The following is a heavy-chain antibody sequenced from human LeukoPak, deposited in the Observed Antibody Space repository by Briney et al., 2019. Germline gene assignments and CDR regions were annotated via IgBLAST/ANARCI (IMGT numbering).Heavy chain of an antibody. CDR2: ITISSSTI. V-gene: IGHV3-48*01. Sequence: PGGSLRLSCAASGFNLNTYNMNWLRQAPGRGPEWVSYITISSSTIYFADSVKGRFTISRDNAKNSLYLQMNRLRAEDSAVYYCAREPTYTSSWYTTCDYWGQGTPVTVSS. CDR1: GFNLNTYN. J-gene: IGHJ4*02. CDR3: AREPTYTSSWYTTCDY. D-gene: IGHD6-13*01.